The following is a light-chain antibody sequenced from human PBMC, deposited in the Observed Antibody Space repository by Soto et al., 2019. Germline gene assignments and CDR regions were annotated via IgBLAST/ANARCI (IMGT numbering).Light chain of an antibody. V-gene: IGKV3-15*01. CDR2: GAS. J-gene: IGKJ4*01. CDR1: QSVSSN. CDR3: QQYNNWPPLT. Sequence: EIVMTQSPATLSVSPGERATLSCRASQSVSSNLACYQQKPCQAPRLHIYGASTRATGIPARFSGSGSGTEFTLTISSLQSEDFAVYYCQQYNNWPPLTFGGGTKVEIK.